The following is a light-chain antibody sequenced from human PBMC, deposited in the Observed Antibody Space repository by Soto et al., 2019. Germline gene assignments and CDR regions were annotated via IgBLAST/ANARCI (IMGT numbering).Light chain of an antibody. CDR3: KHYNSYSDA. V-gene: IGKV1-5*03. Sequence: DIQMTQSPSTLSGSVGDRVTVNSRASQTISSWLAWYQQKPGKAPKLLIYKASTLKSGVPSRFSGSGSGTEFALTISSLQTGDFATYSCKHYNSYSDAFGQGTKVDIK. CDR2: KAS. CDR1: QTISSW. J-gene: IGKJ1*01.